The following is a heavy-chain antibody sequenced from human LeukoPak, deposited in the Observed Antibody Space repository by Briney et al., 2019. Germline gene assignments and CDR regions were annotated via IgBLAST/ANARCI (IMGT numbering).Heavy chain of an antibody. D-gene: IGHD3-22*01. J-gene: IGHJ4*02. CDR1: GGSFSGYY. V-gene: IGHV4-34*01. CDR2: IYHSGST. Sequence: SETLSLTCAVYGGSFSGYYWSWIRQPPGKGLEWIGSIYHSGSTYYNPSLKSRVTISVDTSKNQFSLKLSSVTAADTAVYYCARYYYDSSVYYNLDYWGQGTLVTVSS. CDR3: ARYYYDSSVYYNLDY.